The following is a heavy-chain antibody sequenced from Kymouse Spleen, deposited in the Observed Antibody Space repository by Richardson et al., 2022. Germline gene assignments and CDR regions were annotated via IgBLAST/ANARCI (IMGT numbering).Heavy chain of an antibody. CDR3: ARGGLYNWNYESDYYYGMDV. CDR1: GGSFSGYY. V-gene: IGHV4-34*01. Sequence: QVQLQQWGAGLLKPSETLSLTCAVYGGSFSGYYWSWIRQPPGKGLEWIGEINHSGSTNYNPSLKSRVTISVDTSKNQFSLKLSSVTAADTAVYYCARGGLYNWNYESDYYYGMDVWGQGTTVTVSS. J-gene: IGHJ6*02. D-gene: IGHD1-7*01. CDR2: INHSGST.